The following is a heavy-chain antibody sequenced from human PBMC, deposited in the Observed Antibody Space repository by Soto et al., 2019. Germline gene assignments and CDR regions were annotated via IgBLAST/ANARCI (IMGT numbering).Heavy chain of an antibody. CDR1: GFTFSSYW. D-gene: IGHD6-19*01. CDR3: ARDPARIAVAAAWFDP. CDR2: IKQDGSEK. Sequence: GGSLRLSCAASGFTFSSYWMSWVRQAPGKGLEWVANIKQDGSEKYYVDSVKGRFTISRDNAKNSLYLQMNSLRAGDTAVYYCARDPARIAVAAAWFDPWGQGTLVTVSS. J-gene: IGHJ5*02. V-gene: IGHV3-7*03.